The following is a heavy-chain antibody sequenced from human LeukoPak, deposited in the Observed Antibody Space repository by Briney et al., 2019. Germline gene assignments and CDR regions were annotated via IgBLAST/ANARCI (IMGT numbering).Heavy chain of an antibody. J-gene: IGHJ4*02. D-gene: IGHD3-22*01. CDR2: TYYRSKWYN. Sequence: SQTLSLTCAISGDSVSSNSVARNWIRQSPSRGLEWLGRTYYRSKWYNDYAESVKSRIIINPDTSKNQFSLQLNSVTPEDTAVYYCARGPSHIYYYDSSGYSYAFDYWGQGTLVTVSS. CDR3: ARGPSHIYYYDSSGYSYAFDY. V-gene: IGHV6-1*01. CDR1: GDSVSSNSVA.